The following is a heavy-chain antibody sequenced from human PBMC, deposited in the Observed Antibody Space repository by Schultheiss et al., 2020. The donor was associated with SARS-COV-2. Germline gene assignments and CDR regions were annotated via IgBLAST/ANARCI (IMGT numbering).Heavy chain of an antibody. D-gene: IGHD3-10*01. V-gene: IGHV3-23*01. CDR3: TRPIGTVYYHYGMDV. J-gene: IGHJ6*02. Sequence: GESLKISCAASGFTFSSFAMSWVRQAPGKGLEWLSAISGDGNYIYYADSVKGRFTISRDNSKNTLYLQMNGLRAEDTAVYFCTRPIGTVYYHYGMDVWGQGTTVTVSS. CDR2: ISGDGNYI. CDR1: GFTFSSFA.